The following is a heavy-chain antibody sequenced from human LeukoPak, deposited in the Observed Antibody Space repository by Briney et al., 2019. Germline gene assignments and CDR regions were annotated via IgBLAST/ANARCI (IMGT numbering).Heavy chain of an antibody. CDR1: GYTFTGYY. D-gene: IGHD6-19*01. V-gene: IGHV1-2*02. CDR3: ARELGQWLAAKFLRY. CDR2: INPNSGGT. Sequence: GASVKVSCKASGYTFTGYYMHCVRQAPGQGLEWMGWINPNSGGTNYAQKFQGRVTMTRDTSISTAYMELSRLRSDDTAVYYCARELGQWLAAKFLRYWGQGTLVTVSS. J-gene: IGHJ4*02.